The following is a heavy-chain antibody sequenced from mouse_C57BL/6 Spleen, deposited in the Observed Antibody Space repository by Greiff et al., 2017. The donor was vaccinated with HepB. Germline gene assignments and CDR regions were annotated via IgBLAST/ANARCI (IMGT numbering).Heavy chain of an antibody. V-gene: IGHV1-15*01. CDR2: IDPETGGT. CDR1: GYTFTDYE. Sequence: QVHVKQSGAELVRPGASVTLSCKASGYTFTDYEMHWVKQTPVHGLEWIGAIDPETGGTAYNQKFKGKAILTADKSSSTAYMELRSLTSEDSAVYYCTRDSSWLYFDYWGQGTTLTVSS. D-gene: IGHD1-1*01. CDR3: TRDSSWLYFDY. J-gene: IGHJ2*01.